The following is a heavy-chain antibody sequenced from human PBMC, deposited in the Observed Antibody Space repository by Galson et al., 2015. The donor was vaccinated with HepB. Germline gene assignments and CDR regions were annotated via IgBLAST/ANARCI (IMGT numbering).Heavy chain of an antibody. D-gene: IGHD3-10*01. CDR2: ISSSSSAM. J-gene: IGHJ4*02. V-gene: IGHV3-48*01. CDR3: ARQGGYASGSYVY. Sequence: SLRLSCAASGFTFSSFSMNWVRQAPGKGLEWVSYISSSSSAMYYADSVRGRFTISRDNAKNSLYLQMNSLRAGDTAVYYCARQGGYASGSYVYWGQGTLVTVSS. CDR1: GFTFSSFS.